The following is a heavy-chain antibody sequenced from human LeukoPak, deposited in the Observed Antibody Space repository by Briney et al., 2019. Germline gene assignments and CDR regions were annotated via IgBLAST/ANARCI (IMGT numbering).Heavy chain of an antibody. J-gene: IGHJ5*02. Sequence: ASVKVSCKASGYTFTSYAMNWVRQAPGQGLEWMGGIIPIFGTANYAQKFQGRVTITADESTSTAYMELSSLRSEDTAVYYCARDSGSYSAGHGWFDPWGQGTLVTVSS. CDR2: IIPIFGTA. V-gene: IGHV1-69*13. D-gene: IGHD1-26*01. CDR1: GYTFTSYA. CDR3: ARDSGSYSAGHGWFDP.